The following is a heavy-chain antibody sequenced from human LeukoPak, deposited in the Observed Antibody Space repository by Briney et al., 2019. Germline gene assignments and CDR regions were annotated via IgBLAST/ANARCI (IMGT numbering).Heavy chain of an antibody. CDR2: ISYDGSNK. CDR1: GFTFSSYG. CDR3: AKDSSSWYVIEYYFDY. Sequence: GGSLRLSCAVSGFTFSSYGMHWVRQAPGKGLEWVAVISYDGSNKYYADSVKGRFTISRDNSKNTLYLQMNSLRAEDTAVYYCAKDSSSWYVIEYYFDYWGQGTLVTVSS. D-gene: IGHD6-13*01. V-gene: IGHV3-30*18. J-gene: IGHJ4*02.